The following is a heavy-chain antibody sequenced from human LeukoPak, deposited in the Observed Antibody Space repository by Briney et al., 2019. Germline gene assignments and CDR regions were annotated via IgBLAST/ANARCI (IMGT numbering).Heavy chain of an antibody. CDR1: GYTFTDHY. V-gene: IGHV1-2*02. D-gene: IGHD2-2*01. CDR3: ARDLGCSGTSCYYYYYGMDV. Sequence: GASVKVSCKASGYTFTDHYMYWVRQAPGQGLEWMGWINPNSGGTNYAQKFQGRVTMTRDTSISTAYMELSRLRSDDTAVYYCARDLGCSGTSCYYYYYGMDVWGQGTTVTVSS. J-gene: IGHJ6*02. CDR2: INPNSGGT.